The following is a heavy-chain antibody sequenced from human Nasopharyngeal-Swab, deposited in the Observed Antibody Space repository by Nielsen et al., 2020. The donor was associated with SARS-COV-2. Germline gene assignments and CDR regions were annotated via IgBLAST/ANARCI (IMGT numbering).Heavy chain of an antibody. CDR3: ARSATYYDILTGYYKAYYFDY. Sequence: RQAPGKGLEWIGYIYYSGSTYYNPSLKSRVTISVDTSKNQFSLKPSSVTAADTAVYYCARSATYYDILTGYYKAYYFDYWGQGTLVTVSS. J-gene: IGHJ4*02. V-gene: IGHV4-31*02. D-gene: IGHD3-9*01. CDR2: IYYSGST.